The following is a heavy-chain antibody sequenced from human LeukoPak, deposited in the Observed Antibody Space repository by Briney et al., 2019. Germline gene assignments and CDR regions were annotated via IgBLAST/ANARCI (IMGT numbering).Heavy chain of an antibody. J-gene: IGHJ4*02. D-gene: IGHD3-9*01. CDR1: GYTFTCYY. CDR3: ARVHILTGYYAELDY. Sequence: ASVKVSCKASGYTFTCYYMHWVRQAPGQGLEWMGWINPNSGGTNYAQKFQGRVTMTRDTSISTAYMELSRLRSDDTAVYYCARVHILTGYYAELDYWGQGTLVTVSS. V-gene: IGHV1-2*02. CDR2: INPNSGGT.